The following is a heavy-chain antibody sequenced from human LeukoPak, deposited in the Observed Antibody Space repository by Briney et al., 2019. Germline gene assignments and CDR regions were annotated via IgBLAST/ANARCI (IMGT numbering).Heavy chain of an antibody. Sequence: GGLRLSCEASGFTSFNFPMNWVRKAPGKGLEWVSHIRSDGTITYADSVKGRFTISRDDAKTSVYLQMNSLRDEDTAIYYCARDNIWAFDIWGQGTMVTVSS. J-gene: IGHJ3*02. CDR2: IRSDGTI. CDR3: ARDNIWAFDI. CDR1: GFTSFNFP. V-gene: IGHV3-69-1*01. D-gene: IGHD2/OR15-2a*01.